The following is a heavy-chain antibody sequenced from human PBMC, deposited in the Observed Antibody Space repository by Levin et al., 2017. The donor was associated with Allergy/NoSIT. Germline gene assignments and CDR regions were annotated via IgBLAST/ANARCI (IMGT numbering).Heavy chain of an antibody. CDR2: IYPGDSDT. D-gene: IGHD2-2*01. CDR1: GYSFTSYW. J-gene: IGHJ5*02. Sequence: GGSLRLSCKGSGYSFTSYWIGWVRQMPGKGLEWMGIIYPGDSDTRYSPSFQGQVTISADKSISTAYLQWSSLKASDTAMYYCARRYCSSTSCQKYNWFDPWGQGTLVTVSS. V-gene: IGHV5-51*01. CDR3: ARRYCSSTSCQKYNWFDP.